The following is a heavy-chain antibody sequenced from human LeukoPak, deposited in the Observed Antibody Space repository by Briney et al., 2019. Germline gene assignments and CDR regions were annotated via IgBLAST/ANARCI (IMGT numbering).Heavy chain of an antibody. J-gene: IGHJ2*01. CDR1: SGSVSRSPYY. Sequence: PSQSLSLTRIVSSGSVSRSPYYWGWIRQPPGKGLEWFGHIYYSGSTYNNPSLKSRVTRSVDTAQNQCSLKVSAVTAADSADYYCARGGYYYDSTAFCSYDLWGRGTLVTVSS. CDR3: ARGGYYYDSTAFCSYDL. CDR2: IYYSGST. D-gene: IGHD3-22*01. V-gene: IGHV4-39*07.